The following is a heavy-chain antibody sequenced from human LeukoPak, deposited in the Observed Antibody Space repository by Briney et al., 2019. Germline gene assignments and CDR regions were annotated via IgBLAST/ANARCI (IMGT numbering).Heavy chain of an antibody. CDR3: ASWDVLRFLEWGIGL. Sequence: GGSLRLSCAASGFTFSSYAMSWVRQAPGKGLEWVSVISGSGGSTYYADSVKGRFTISRDNSKNTLYLQMNSLRAEDTAVYYCASWDVLRFLEWGIGLWGQGTLVTVSS. CDR1: GFTFSSYA. D-gene: IGHD3-3*01. CDR2: ISGSGGST. V-gene: IGHV3-23*01. J-gene: IGHJ4*02.